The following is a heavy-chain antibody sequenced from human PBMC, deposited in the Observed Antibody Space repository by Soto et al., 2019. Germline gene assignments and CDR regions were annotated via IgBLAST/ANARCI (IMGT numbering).Heavy chain of an antibody. CDR3: AKDIAAAGSVAYFDY. J-gene: IGHJ4*02. CDR2: ISGSGGST. D-gene: IGHD6-13*01. V-gene: IGHV3-23*01. CDR1: GFTFSSYA. Sequence: EVPLLESGGGLVQPGGSLRLSCAASGFTFSSYAMSWVRQAPGKGLEWVSAISGSGGSTYYADSVKGRFTISRDNSKNTLHLQMNSLRAEDTAVYYCAKDIAAAGSVAYFDYWGQGTLVTVSS.